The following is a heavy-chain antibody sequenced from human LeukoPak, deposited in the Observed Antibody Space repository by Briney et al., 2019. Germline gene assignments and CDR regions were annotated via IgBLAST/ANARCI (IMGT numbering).Heavy chain of an antibody. CDR2: IYYSGST. CDR1: GGSFSGYY. V-gene: IGHV4-59*01. CDR3: AREGGDSSGYYYDY. J-gene: IGHJ4*02. Sequence: PSETLSLTCAVYGGSFSGYYWSWIRQPPGKGLEWIGYIYYSGSTNYNPSLKSRVTISVDTSKNQFSLKLSSVTAADTAVYYCAREGGDSSGYYYDYWGQGTLVTVSS. D-gene: IGHD3-22*01.